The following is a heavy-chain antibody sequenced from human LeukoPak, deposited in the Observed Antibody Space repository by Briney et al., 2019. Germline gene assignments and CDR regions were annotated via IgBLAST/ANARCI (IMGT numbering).Heavy chain of an antibody. CDR3: ARDSTTGGLDY. V-gene: IGHV1-2*02. CDR2: INPNSGGT. CDR1: GYTFTGYY. Sequence: ASVKVSCKASGYTFTGYYMHWVRQAPGQGLEWMGWINPNSGGTNYAQKFQGRVTMTRDTSISTAYMELRSLRSDDTAVYYCARDSTTGGLDYWGQGTLVTVSS. D-gene: IGHD5/OR15-5a*01. J-gene: IGHJ4*02.